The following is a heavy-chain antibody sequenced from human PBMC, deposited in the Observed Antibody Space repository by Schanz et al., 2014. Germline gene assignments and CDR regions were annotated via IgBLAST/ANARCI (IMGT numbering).Heavy chain of an antibody. J-gene: IGHJ6*02. Sequence: CAASGFTVSSNYMSWVRQAPGKGLEWVSVIYSGGSTYYADSVKGRFTISRNNSKNTLYPHMISLIAENSAEYYCSKYRLHDGSYDYFESGMDLCGQRTPXAVSS. CDR1: GFTVSSNY. D-gene: IGHD2-15*01. CDR3: SKYRLHDGSYDYFESGMDL. CDR2: IYSGGST. V-gene: IGHV3-66*01.